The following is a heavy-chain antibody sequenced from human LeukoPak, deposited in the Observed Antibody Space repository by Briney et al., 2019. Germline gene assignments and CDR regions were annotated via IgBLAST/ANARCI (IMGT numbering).Heavy chain of an antibody. D-gene: IGHD3-3*01. CDR3: AKETQHYYDFWSGYPGGGYFDY. CDR2: ISYDGSNK. CDR1: GFTFSSYG. Sequence: PGRSLRLSCAASGFTFSSYGMHWVRQAPGKGLEWVAVISYDGSNKYYADSVKGRFTISRDNSKNTLYLQMNSLRAEDTAVYYCAKETQHYYDFWSGYPGGGYFDYWGQGTLVTVS. V-gene: IGHV3-30*18. J-gene: IGHJ4*02.